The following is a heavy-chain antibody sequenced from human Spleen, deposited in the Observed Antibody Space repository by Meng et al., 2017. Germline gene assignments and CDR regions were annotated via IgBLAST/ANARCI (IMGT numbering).Heavy chain of an antibody. CDR1: GYTFTTYY. D-gene: IGHD3-9*01. CDR2: INPNSGGT. Sequence: ASVKVSCKASGYTFTTYYIHWVRQAPGQGLEWMGRINPNSGGTKYAQNFQGRVTVTRDTSIRTAYLELTRLRSDDTAVYYCARASYDFLTGYSRLFDSWGQGTLVTVSS. V-gene: IGHV1-2*06. CDR3: ARASYDFLTGYSRLFDS. J-gene: IGHJ4*02.